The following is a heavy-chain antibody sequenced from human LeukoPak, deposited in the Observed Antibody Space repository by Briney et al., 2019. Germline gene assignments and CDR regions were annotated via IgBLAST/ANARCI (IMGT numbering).Heavy chain of an antibody. D-gene: IGHD2-2*01. CDR2: ISAYNGNT. CDR3: ARALYPVGYCSSTSCYAPDY. CDR1: GYTFTSYG. J-gene: IGHJ4*02. Sequence: ASVKVSCKASGYTFTSYGISWVRQAPGQGLEWMGWISAYNGNTNYAQKLQGRVTMTTDTSTSTAYMELRSLRSDDTAVYYCARALYPVGYCSSTSCYAPDYWGQGTLVTVSS. V-gene: IGHV1-18*01.